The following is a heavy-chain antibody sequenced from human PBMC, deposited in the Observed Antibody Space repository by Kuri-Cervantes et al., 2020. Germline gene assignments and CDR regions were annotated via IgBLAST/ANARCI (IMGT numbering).Heavy chain of an antibody. CDR2: ISSSSSTI. CDR3: AQRNYYYYYGMDV. CDR1: GFTFSSYS. J-gene: IGHJ6*02. Sequence: GESLKISCAASGFTFSSYSMNWVRQAPGKGLEWVSYISSSSSTIYYADSVKGRFTISRGNAKNSLYLQMNSLRDEDTAVYYCAQRNYYYYYGMDVWGQGTTVTVSS. V-gene: IGHV3-48*02.